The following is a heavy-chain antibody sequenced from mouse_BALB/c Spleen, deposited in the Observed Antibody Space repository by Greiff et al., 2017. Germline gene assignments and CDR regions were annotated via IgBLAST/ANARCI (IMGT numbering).Heavy chain of an antibody. CDR3: ARRTYYRYGGAMDY. J-gene: IGHJ4*01. CDR2: IDPENGNT. D-gene: IGHD2-14*01. V-gene: IGHV14-1*02. CDR1: GFNIKDYY. Sequence: VQLKESGAELVRPGALVKLSCKASGFNIKDYYMHWVKQRPEQGLEWIGWIDPENGNTIYDPKFQGKASITADTSSNTAYLQLSSLTSEDTAVYYCARRTYYRYGGAMDYWGQGTSVTVSS.